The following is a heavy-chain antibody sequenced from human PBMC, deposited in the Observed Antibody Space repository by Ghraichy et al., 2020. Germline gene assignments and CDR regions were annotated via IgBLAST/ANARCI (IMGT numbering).Heavy chain of an antibody. Sequence: GESLNISCAASGFTFSSYSMNWVRQAPGKGLEWVSSISSSSSYIYYADSVKGRFTISRDNAKNSLYLKMNSLRAEDTAVYYCARGPSDYDLWSGWASQDAFDIWGQGTMVTVSS. J-gene: IGHJ3*02. CDR1: GFTFSSYS. CDR3: ARGPSDYDLWSGWASQDAFDI. D-gene: IGHD3-3*01. CDR2: ISSSSSYI. V-gene: IGHV3-21*01.